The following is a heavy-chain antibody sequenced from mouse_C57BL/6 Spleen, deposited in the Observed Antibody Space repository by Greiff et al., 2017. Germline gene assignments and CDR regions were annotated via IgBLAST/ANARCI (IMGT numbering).Heavy chain of an antibody. CDR3: ARSDYCDGSNRNYFGV. CDR1: GYTFTGYW. CDR2: ILPGGGST. J-gene: IGHJ1*03. V-gene: IGHV1-9*01. Sequence: VQLQQSGAELMKPGASVKLSCKATGYTFTGYWIEWVKQRPGHGLEWIGEILPGGGSTNYNGKFKGKATFTADTSSNTAYMQLSSLTTEDSAIYYDARSDYCDGSNRNYFGVWGKGTTLTVSS. D-gene: IGHD1-1*01.